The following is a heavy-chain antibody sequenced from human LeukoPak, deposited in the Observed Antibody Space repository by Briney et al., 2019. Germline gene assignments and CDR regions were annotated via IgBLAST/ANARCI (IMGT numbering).Heavy chain of an antibody. Sequence: PGGSLRLSCAASGFTVSSDYMTSVRQAPGKGLEWVSVIYSGGSTYYADSVKGRFTISRDNSKNTLYLQMNGLRAEDTAVYYCARGPYGDGYIYGAFDIWGQGTMVTVSS. CDR3: ARGPYGDGYIYGAFDI. D-gene: IGHD5-24*01. J-gene: IGHJ3*02. CDR1: GFTVSSDY. V-gene: IGHV3-53*01. CDR2: IYSGGST.